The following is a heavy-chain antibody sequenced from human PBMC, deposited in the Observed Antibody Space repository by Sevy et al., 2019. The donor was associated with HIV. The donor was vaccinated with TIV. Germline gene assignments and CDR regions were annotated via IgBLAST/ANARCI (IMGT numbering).Heavy chain of an antibody. D-gene: IGHD1-26*01. Sequence: GGSLRLSCAASGFTFTSDYMHWVRQPPGKGLVWVSHINTDGKIIRYADSVKGRFTTSRDNAKNTLYLQMNSLRAEDTAVYYCARGSRGTFGSWGQEPWSPSPQ. CDR1: GFTFTSDY. CDR2: INTDGKII. J-gene: IGHJ5*01. CDR3: ARGSRGTFGS. V-gene: IGHV3-74*01.